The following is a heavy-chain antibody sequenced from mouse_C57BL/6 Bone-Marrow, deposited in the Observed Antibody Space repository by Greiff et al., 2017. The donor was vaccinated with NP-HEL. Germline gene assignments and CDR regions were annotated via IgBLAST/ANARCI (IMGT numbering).Heavy chain of an antibody. Sequence: QVQLKQPGAELVKPGASVKLSCKASGYTFTSYWMHWVKQRPGQGLEWIGMIHPNSGSTNYNEKFKSKATLTVDKSSSTAYMQLSSLTSEDSAVYYCAREDYYGSSLDYWGQGTTLTVSS. D-gene: IGHD1-1*01. V-gene: IGHV1-64*01. CDR1: GYTFTSYW. J-gene: IGHJ2*01. CDR3: AREDYYGSSLDY. CDR2: IHPNSGST.